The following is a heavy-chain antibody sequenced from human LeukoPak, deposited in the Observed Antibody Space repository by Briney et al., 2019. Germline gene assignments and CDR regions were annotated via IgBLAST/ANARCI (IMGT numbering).Heavy chain of an antibody. J-gene: IGHJ4*02. CDR3: GKGLGPGERATIYY. D-gene: IGHD5-24*01. CDR1: GFTFSSYA. CDR2: ISGSGGST. V-gene: IGHV3-23*01. Sequence: PGGSLRLSCAASGFTFSSYAMGWVRQAPGKGLEWVSAISGSGGSTYYADSVKGRFTISRDNSKNTLYLQMNSLRAEDTAVYYCGKGLGPGERATIYYWGQGTLVTVSS.